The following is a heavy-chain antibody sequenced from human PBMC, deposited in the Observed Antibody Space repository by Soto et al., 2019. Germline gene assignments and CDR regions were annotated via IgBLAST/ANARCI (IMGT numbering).Heavy chain of an antibody. Sequence: GESLKISCKGSGYSFTSYWIGWVRQMPGKGLEWMGIIYPGDSDTRYSPSFQGQVTISADKSISTAYLQWSSLKASDTAMYYCARTEEADFWSGYYAYWGQGTLVTV. CDR3: ARTEEADFWSGYYAY. V-gene: IGHV5-51*01. D-gene: IGHD3-3*01. CDR2: IYPGDSDT. J-gene: IGHJ4*02. CDR1: GYSFTSYW.